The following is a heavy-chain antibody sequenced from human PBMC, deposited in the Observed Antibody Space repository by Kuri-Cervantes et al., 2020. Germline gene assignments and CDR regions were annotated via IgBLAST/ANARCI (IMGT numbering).Heavy chain of an antibody. D-gene: IGHD2-15*01. CDR2: IYHSGST. CDR1: GGSISSGGYS. J-gene: IGHJ5*02. V-gene: IGHV4-30-2*01. Sequence: SETLSLTCAVSGGSISSGGYSWSWIRQPPGKGLEWIGYIYHSGSTYYNPSLKSRVTISVDTSKNQFSLKLSSVTAADTAVYYCAREGSGGTGWDWFDPWGQGTLVTVSS. CDR3: AREGSGGTGWDWFDP.